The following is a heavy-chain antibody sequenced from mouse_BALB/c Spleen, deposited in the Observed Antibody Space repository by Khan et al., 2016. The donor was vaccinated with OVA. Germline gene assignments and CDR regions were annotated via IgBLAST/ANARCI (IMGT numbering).Heavy chain of an antibody. CDR2: IYPGDGNT. D-gene: IGHD2-14*01. V-gene: IGHV1-87*01. CDR3: ARGGISTGYFNY. CDR1: GYTFTGYW. J-gene: IGHJ2*01. Sequence: QVQLKESGTELARPWASVNLSCKASGYTFTGYWMQWVKQRPGQGLEWIGAIYPGDGNTRYTQKFKGKATLTADKSSSTAYMQLSSLASEDSAVYYCARGGISTGYFNYWGQGTTLTVSS.